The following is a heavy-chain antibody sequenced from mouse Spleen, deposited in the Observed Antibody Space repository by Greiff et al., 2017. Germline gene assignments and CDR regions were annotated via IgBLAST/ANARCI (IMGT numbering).Heavy chain of an antibody. CDR3: ARGEIWDYYLDY. V-gene: IGHV1-52*01. J-gene: IGHJ2*01. CDR2: IDPSDSET. CDR1: GYTFTSYW. Sequence: QVQLQQPGAELVRPGSSVKLSCKASGYTFTSYWMHWVKQRPIQGLEWIGNIDPSDSETHYNQKFKDKATLTVDKSSSTAYMQLSSLTSEDSAVYYCARGEIWDYYLDYWGQGTTLTVSS. D-gene: IGHD1-1*02.